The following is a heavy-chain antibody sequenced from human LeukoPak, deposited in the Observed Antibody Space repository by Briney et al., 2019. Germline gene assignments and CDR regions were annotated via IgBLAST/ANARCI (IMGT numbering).Heavy chain of an antibody. V-gene: IGHV1-69*04. Sequence: SVKVSCKASGGTFSSYAISWVRQAPGQGLEWMGRIIPILGIANYAQKFQGRGTITADKTTSTAYMELSSLRSEDTAVYYCARSCGGDCYPSAYYFDYWGQGTLVTVSS. CDR1: GGTFSSYA. CDR3: ARSCGGDCYPSAYYFDY. D-gene: IGHD2-21*02. J-gene: IGHJ4*02. CDR2: IIPILGIA.